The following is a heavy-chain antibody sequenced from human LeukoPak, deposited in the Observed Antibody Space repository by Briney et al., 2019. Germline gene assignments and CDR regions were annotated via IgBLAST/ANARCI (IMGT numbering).Heavy chain of an antibody. CDR2: INAGNGNT. D-gene: IGHD2-2*01. J-gene: IGHJ4*02. V-gene: IGHV1-3*01. CDR1: GYTFSTYG. CDR3: ARELKVWCSSTSCSYPQSYFDY. Sequence: ASVKVSCKASGYTFSTYGIYWVRQAPGQRLEWMGWINAGNGNTKYSQKFQGRVTISRDTSATSAYMELSSLRSDDTAVYYCARELKVWCSSTSCSYPQSYFDYWGQGTLVTVSS.